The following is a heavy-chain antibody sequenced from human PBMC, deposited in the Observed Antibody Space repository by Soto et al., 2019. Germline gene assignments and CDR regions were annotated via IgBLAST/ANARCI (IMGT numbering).Heavy chain of an antibody. Sequence: SVKVSCKASGGTFSSYTISWVRQAPGQGLEWMGRIIPILGIANYAQKFRGRVTITADKSTSTAYMELSSLRSEDTAVYYCAREIAARTVLRYFLDRDSPQYHLDYWGQGTLVTVSS. D-gene: IGHD3-9*01. CDR3: AREIAARTVLRYFLDRDSPQYHLDY. CDR2: IIPILGIA. V-gene: IGHV1-69*04. CDR1: GGTFSSYT. J-gene: IGHJ4*02.